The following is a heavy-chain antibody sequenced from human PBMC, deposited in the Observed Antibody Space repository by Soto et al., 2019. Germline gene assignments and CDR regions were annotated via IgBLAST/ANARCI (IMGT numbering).Heavy chain of an antibody. CDR2: NYNSGNT. J-gene: IGHJ4*02. CDR3: VREAYIGYGHAIDH. V-gene: IGHV4-59*01. D-gene: IGHD5-12*01. CDR1: GVTIRTSY. Sequence: SETLSLTXAVSGVTIRTSYCSCTRQPPGKGLEWIGFNYNSGNTDYNPPLKSRVTISVATSNNHFSLRLTSWTAADTAIYYCVREAYIGYGHAIDHWGQGTLVTVS.